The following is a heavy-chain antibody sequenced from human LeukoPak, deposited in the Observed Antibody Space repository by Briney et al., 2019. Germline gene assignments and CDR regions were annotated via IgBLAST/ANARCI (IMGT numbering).Heavy chain of an antibody. CDR2: IYPPTGGT. Sequence: ASVTVSFKTSGYTFTAYHVHWVRQAPGQGLEFMGWIYPPTGGTVLAEKFQGRVTMTRDTSITTAYMELSGLTFDDTAVYYCVRENWYYDHWGQGTLVTVSS. J-gene: IGHJ4*02. CDR3: VRENWYYDH. CDR1: GYTFTAYH. D-gene: IGHD3-16*01. V-gene: IGHV1-2*02.